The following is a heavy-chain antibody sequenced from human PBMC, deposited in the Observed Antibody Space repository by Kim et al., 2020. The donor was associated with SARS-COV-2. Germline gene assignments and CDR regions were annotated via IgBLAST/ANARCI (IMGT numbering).Heavy chain of an antibody. CDR2: IYYSGST. CDR3: ARAHRTTFGVVDYMDV. J-gene: IGHJ6*02. V-gene: IGHV4-31*03. D-gene: IGHD3-3*01. CDR1: GGSISSGGYY. Sequence: SETLSLTCTVSGGSISSGGYYWSWIRQHPGKGLEWIGYIYYSGSTYYNPSLKSRVTISVDTSKNQFSLKLSSVTAADTAVYYCARAHRTTFGVVDYMDVWGQGTTVTVSS.